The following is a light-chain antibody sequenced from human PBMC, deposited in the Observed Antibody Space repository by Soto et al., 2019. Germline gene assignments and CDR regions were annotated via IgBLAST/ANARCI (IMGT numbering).Light chain of an antibody. Sequence: QSVLTQSPSASASLGASVKLTCTRSSGHSSHSIVWHRQQPEKGPRYLMKINSDGSHSPGDGIPDRFSGSSSGAERHLTISGAQYEDEDDYYCHTGGTGFWVFGTGTKLTVL. J-gene: IGLJ3*02. CDR3: HTGGTGFWV. CDR1: SGHSSHS. CDR2: INSDGSH. V-gene: IGLV4-69*01.